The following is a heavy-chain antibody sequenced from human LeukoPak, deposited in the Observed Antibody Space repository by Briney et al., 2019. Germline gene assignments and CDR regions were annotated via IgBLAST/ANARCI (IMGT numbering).Heavy chain of an antibody. D-gene: IGHD5-24*01. CDR3: ARAALRDGYNPPEDY. CDR1: GGSFSGYY. V-gene: IGHV4-34*01. Sequence: PSETLSLTCAVYGGSFSGYYWSWIRQPPGKGLEWIGEINHSGSTNYNPSLKSRVTISVDTSKNQFSLKLSSVTAADTAVYYCARAALRDGYNPPEDYWGQGTLVTVSS. J-gene: IGHJ4*02. CDR2: INHSGST.